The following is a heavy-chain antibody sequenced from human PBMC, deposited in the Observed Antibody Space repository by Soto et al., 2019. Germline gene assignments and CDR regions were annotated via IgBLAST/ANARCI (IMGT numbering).Heavy chain of an antibody. CDR3: THRSFANDAFDV. Sequence: QITLKESGPTLVKPTQTLTLTCTFSGFSLSTSGVRVGWIRQPPGKALEWLALIYWNDDKQYSPSLKSRLTNAKDTSKNPVVLTMTNMDHVDTATYYCTHRSFANDAFDVWGQGTMVTVSS. D-gene: IGHD3-3*01. V-gene: IGHV2-5*01. J-gene: IGHJ3*01. CDR1: GFSLSTSGVR. CDR2: IYWNDDK.